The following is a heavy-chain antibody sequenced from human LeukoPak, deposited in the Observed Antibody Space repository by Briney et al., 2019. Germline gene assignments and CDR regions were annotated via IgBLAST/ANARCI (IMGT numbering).Heavy chain of an antibody. Sequence: PSETLSLTCSVSGDSVSRSDSYWYWIRQPPGKGLEWIGTIYYSGRTYYSPSLKSRVTMSVDPSNNQFSLPLRPVTPADTAVYYCARRRYYDGSGYLEWGQGTLLSVSS. D-gene: IGHD3-22*01. J-gene: IGHJ1*01. CDR3: ARRRYYDGSGYLE. CDR2: IYYSGRT. CDR1: GDSVSRSDSY. V-gene: IGHV4-39*01.